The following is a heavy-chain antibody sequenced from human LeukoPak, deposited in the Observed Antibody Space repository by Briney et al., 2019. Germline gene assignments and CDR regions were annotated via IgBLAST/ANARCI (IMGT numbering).Heavy chain of an antibody. D-gene: IGHD4-23*01. CDR3: AKDRWEPYYFDY. CDR2: ISGSGGST. CDR1: GFTFSSYA. J-gene: IGHJ4*02. Sequence: GGSLRLSCAASGFTFSSYAMSWVRQAPGKGLEWVSAISGSGGSTYYTDSVKGRFTISRDNSKNTLYLQMNSLRVEDTAVYYCAKDRWEPYYFDYWGQGTLATVSS. V-gene: IGHV3-23*01.